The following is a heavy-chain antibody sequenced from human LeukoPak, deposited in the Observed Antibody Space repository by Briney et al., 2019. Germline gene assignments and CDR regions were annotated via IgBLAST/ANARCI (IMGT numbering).Heavy chain of an antibody. Sequence: KPSETLSLTCAVYGGSFSGYYWSWIRQPPGKGLEWIGEINHSGSTNYNPSLKSRVTISVDTSKNLFSLKLSSVTAADTAVYYCARDIMVRGVDGADVWGQGTTVTVSS. CDR1: GGSFSGYY. CDR3: ARDIMVRGVDGADV. J-gene: IGHJ6*02. V-gene: IGHV4-34*01. D-gene: IGHD3-10*01. CDR2: INHSGST.